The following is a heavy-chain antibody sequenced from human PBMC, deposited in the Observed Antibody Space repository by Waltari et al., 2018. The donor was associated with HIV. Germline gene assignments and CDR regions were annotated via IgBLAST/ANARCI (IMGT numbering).Heavy chain of an antibody. CDR3: ARGPREGELSFPVGWFDP. Sequence: QVQLVQSGAEVKKPGSSVKVSCKASGGTFSSYAISWVRQAPGQGLEWMGGIIPIFGTANYAQKFQGRVTITADKSTSTAYMELSSLRSEDTAVYYCARGPREGELSFPVGWFDPWGQGTLVTVSS. J-gene: IGHJ5*02. V-gene: IGHV1-69*06. CDR2: IIPIFGTA. D-gene: IGHD3-16*02. CDR1: GGTFSSYA.